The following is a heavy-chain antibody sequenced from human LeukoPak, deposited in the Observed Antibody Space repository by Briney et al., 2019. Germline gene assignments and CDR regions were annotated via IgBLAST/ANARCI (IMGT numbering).Heavy chain of an antibody. CDR2: ISGSGGST. Sequence: GGSLRLSCAASGFTFSSYAMSWVRQAPGKGLEWVSAISGSGGSTYYADSVKGRFTISRDNSKNTLYLQMNSLRAEDTAVYYCAKDLADDVVTPAVDYWGQGTLVTVSS. V-gene: IGHV3-23*01. J-gene: IGHJ4*02. CDR1: GFTFSSYA. D-gene: IGHD4-23*01. CDR3: AKDLADDVVTPAVDY.